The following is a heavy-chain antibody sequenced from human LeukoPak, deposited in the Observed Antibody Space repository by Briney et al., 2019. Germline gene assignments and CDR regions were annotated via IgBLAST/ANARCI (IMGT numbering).Heavy chain of an antibody. CDR2: IYYSGST. D-gene: IGHD2-8*01. CDR1: GGSISSSCYY. Sequence: PSETLSLTCTVSGGSISSSCYYWGWIRQPPGKGLEWIVSIYYSGSTYYNPSLKSRVTISVDTSKNQFSLKLSSVTAADTAVYYCAGGPLQFSLPSRVYFDYWGQGTLVTVSS. CDR3: AGGPLQFSLPSRVYFDY. V-gene: IGHV4-39*07. J-gene: IGHJ4*02.